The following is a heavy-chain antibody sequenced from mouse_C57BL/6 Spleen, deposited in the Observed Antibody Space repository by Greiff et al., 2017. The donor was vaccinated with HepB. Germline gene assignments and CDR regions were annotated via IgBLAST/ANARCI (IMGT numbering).Heavy chain of an antibody. J-gene: IGHJ2*01. CDR3: ARSTLITTVVANFDY. Sequence: QVHVKQSGAELVRPGTSVKVSCKASGYAFTNYLIEWVKQRPGQGLEWIGVINPGSGGTNYYEKFKGKATLTADKSSSTAYMQLSSLTSEDSAVYFCARSTLITTVVANFDYWGQGTTLTVSS. D-gene: IGHD1-1*01. V-gene: IGHV1-54*01. CDR2: INPGSGGT. CDR1: GYAFTNYL.